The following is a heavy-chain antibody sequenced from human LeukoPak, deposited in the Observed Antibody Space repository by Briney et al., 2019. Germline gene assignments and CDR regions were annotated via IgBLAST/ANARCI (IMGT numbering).Heavy chain of an antibody. D-gene: IGHD5-24*01. CDR1: GFTVSSNY. CDR3: ARGRDGYNYDY. V-gene: IGHV3-53*01. Sequence: GGSLRLSWAASGFTVSSNYMSWVRKAPGKGLEWVSVIYSGGSTYYADSVKGRFTISRDNSKNTLYLQMNSLRAEDTAVYYCARGRDGYNYDYWGQGTLVTVSS. J-gene: IGHJ4*02. CDR2: IYSGGST.